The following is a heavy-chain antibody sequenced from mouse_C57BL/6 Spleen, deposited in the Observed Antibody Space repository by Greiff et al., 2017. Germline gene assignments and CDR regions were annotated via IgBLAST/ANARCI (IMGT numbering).Heavy chain of an antibody. CDR3: ARVGSSYDYFDY. D-gene: IGHD1-1*01. CDR1: GYTFTSSW. Sequence: QVQLQQPGAELVKPGASVKMSCKASGYTFTSSWITWVKQRPGQGLEWIGDIYPGSGSTNYNEKFKSKATLTVNKSSSTAYMQLSSLPCEDSAVYYCARVGSSYDYFDYWGQGTTLTVSS. J-gene: IGHJ2*01. CDR2: IYPGSGST. V-gene: IGHV1-55*01.